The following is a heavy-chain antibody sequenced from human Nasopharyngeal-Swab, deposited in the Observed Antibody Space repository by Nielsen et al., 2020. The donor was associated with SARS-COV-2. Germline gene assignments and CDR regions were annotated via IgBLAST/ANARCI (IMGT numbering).Heavy chain of an antibody. CDR1: GYNFPSYW. Sequence: GESLKISCTASGYNFPSYWIAWVRQTPGKGLEWVAFIYPGDSDTRYSQSFQGQFTMTADKSTSAAYLQWSSLKASDSAIYYCARLGCSGGSCHWGRHEFYYYMDVWGKGTTVSVS. CDR3: ARLGCSGGSCHWGRHEFYYYMDV. CDR2: IYPGDSDT. D-gene: IGHD2-15*01. J-gene: IGHJ6*03. V-gene: IGHV5-51*01.